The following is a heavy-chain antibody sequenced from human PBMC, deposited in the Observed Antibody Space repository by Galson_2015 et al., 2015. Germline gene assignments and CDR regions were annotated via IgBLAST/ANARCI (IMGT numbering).Heavy chain of an antibody. CDR3: AKEAYYYGSESYFLDYYYYSYIDV. CDR1: GFTFNSYA. CDR2: ISGTGGSR. V-gene: IGHV3-23*01. D-gene: IGHD3-10*01. Sequence: SLRLSCAASGFTFNSYAMSWVRQAPGKGLEWVSGISGTGGSRWYADSVKGRFTISRDTSKNTLYLQMNSLRAEDTAVYFCAKEAYYYGSESYFLDYYYYSYIDVWGPGTTVTVSS. J-gene: IGHJ6*03.